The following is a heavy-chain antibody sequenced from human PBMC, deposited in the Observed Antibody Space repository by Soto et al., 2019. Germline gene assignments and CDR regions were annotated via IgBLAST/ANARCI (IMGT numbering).Heavy chain of an antibody. D-gene: IGHD6-25*01. J-gene: IGHJ6*02. CDR3: ARGRGYVYGSNFYGLDV. CDR1: RGSFSGFY. V-gene: IGHV4-34*01. CDR2: INHSGTT. Sequence: SETLSLTCGVYRGSFSGFYWSWVRQTPGGGLEWIGEINHSGTTSYNPSFQNRVTISVDKSTNNLSLKMTSVTAADAAVYYCARGRGYVYGSNFYGLDVWGQGTTVTVSS.